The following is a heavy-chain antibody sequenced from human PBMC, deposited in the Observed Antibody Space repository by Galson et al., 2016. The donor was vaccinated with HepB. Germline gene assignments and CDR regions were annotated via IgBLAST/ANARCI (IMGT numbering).Heavy chain of an antibody. D-gene: IGHD2-21*02. CDR3: AKSTLGVTLESYYYGMDV. J-gene: IGHJ6*02. Sequence: LRLSCAASGFTFSSYSMNWVRQAPGMGLEWVSSISTSSSYIYVTDSVKGRFTISRDNAKNSLYLQMKSLRAEDTAVYYCAKSTLGVTLESYYYGMDVWGQGTTVTVSS. CDR1: GFTFSSYS. CDR2: ISTSSSYI. V-gene: IGHV3-21*04.